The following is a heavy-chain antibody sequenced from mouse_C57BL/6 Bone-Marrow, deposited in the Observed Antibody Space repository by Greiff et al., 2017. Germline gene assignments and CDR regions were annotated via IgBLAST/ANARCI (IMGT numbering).Heavy chain of an antibody. J-gene: IGHJ1*03. CDR2: IYPRSGNT. Sequence: QVQLQQSGAELARPGASVKLSCKASGYTFTSYGISWVKQRTGQGLEWIGEIYPRSGNTYYNEKFKGKATLTADKSSSTAYMELRSLTSEDSAVYSCARYPTGDWYFDVWGTGTTVTVSS. CDR3: ARYPTGDWYFDV. CDR1: GYTFTSYG. V-gene: IGHV1-81*01. D-gene: IGHD4-1*02.